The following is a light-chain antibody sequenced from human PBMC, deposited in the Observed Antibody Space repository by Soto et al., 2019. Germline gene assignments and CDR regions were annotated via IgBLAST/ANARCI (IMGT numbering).Light chain of an antibody. Sequence: QSVLTQPPSVSDAPRQRVTISCSGSSSNIGNNAVNWYQQLPGKAPKLLIYYDDLLPSGVSDRFSGSKSGTSASLAISGLQSEDEADYYCAAWDDSLNHVVLGGGTKLTVL. CDR2: YDD. V-gene: IGLV1-36*01. CDR1: SSNIGNNA. CDR3: AAWDDSLNHVV. J-gene: IGLJ2*01.